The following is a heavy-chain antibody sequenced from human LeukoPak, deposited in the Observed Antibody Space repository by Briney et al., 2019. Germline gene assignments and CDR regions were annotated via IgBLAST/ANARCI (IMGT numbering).Heavy chain of an antibody. Sequence: ASVKVSCKASGYTFNAYYMHWVRQAPGQGLEWMGRINPNSGDTNYAQKFQGRVTITADESTSTAYMELSSLRSEDTAVYYCANTGRGDYYGMDVWGQGTTVTVSS. J-gene: IGHJ6*02. D-gene: IGHD5-18*01. V-gene: IGHV1-2*06. CDR1: GYTFNAYY. CDR2: INPNSGDT. CDR3: ANTGRGDYYGMDV.